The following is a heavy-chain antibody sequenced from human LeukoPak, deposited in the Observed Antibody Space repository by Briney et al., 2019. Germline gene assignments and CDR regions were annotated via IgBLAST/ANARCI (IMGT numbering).Heavy chain of an antibody. CDR1: GFTIHDHA. J-gene: IGHJ4*02. V-gene: IGHV3-9*01. D-gene: IGHD3-16*01. Sequence: SLRLSCVGSGFTIHDHAMHWVRQAPGKGLEWVSGIDWNSGRIGYADSVKGRFTISRDNAKNTVYLQMNSLRGEDTAVHYCARGIPNSYGKDYWGQGTLVTVSS. CDR2: IDWNSGRI. CDR3: ARGIPNSYGKDY.